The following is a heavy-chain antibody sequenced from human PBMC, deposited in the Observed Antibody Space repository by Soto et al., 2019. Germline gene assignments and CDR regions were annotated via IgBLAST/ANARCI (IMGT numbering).Heavy chain of an antibody. D-gene: IGHD3-22*01. CDR1: GFTFGDYA. Sequence: GGSLRLSCTASGFTFGDYAMSWVRQAPGKGLEWVGFIRSKAYGGTTEYAASVKGRFTISRDDSKSIAYLQMNSPKTEDTAVYYCTRDRRWYYYDSSGYPTFRYWGQGTLVTVSS. V-gene: IGHV3-49*04. CDR3: TRDRRWYYYDSSGYPTFRY. CDR2: IRSKAYGGTT. J-gene: IGHJ4*02.